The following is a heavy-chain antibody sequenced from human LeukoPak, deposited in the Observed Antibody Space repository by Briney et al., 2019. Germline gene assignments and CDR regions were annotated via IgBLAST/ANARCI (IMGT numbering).Heavy chain of an antibody. CDR1: GFTFSNAW. J-gene: IGHJ4*02. CDR3: AKDSSGPAF. V-gene: IGHV3-53*01. D-gene: IGHD6-19*01. CDR2: IYSSGGT. Sequence: GGSLRLSCAASGFTFSNAWMSWVRQAPGKGLEWVSVIYSSGGTFYSESVKGRFTISRDYSKNTLYLQMNSLRVDDTAVYYCAKDSSGPAFWGQGTLVTVSS.